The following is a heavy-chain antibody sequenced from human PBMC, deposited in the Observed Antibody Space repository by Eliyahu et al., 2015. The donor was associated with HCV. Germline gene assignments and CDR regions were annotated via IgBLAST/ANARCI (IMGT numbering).Heavy chain of an antibody. J-gene: IGHJ3*02. CDR3: ARVGYYYDSSGYYDAFDI. CDR2: INHSGST. V-gene: IGHV4-34*01. D-gene: IGHD3-22*01. CDR1: GGXXSGYX. Sequence: QVQLQQWGAGLLKPSETLSXTCAVYGGXXSGYXWSWIRXPPGKGLEWIGEINHSGSTNYNPSLKSRVTISVDTSKNQFSLKLSSVTAADTAVYYCARVGYYYDSSGYYDAFDIWGQGTMVTVSS.